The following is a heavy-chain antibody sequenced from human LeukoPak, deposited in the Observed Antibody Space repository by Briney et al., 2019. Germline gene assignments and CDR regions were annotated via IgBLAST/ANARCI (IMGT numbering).Heavy chain of an antibody. V-gene: IGHV4-59*01. CDR1: GGSICSYN. CDR3: ARSTQDSSASFDF. Sequence: SETLSPTCTVSGGSICSYNRGWIRQPPGKGLEYIGYIYHSGSTNYNPSLKSRVTMSVDKSKNQCSLRLRSVTAADTAMYFCARSTQDSSASFDFWGHGNLVTVSS. CDR2: IYHSGST. D-gene: IGHD6-19*01. J-gene: IGHJ4*03.